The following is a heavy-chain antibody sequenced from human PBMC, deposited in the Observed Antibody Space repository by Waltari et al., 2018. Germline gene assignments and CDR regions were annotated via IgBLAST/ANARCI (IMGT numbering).Heavy chain of an antibody. CDR1: GYTLTELS. Sequence: QVQLVQSGAEVKKPGASVKVSCKVSGYTLTELSMHWVRQAPGKGLAWMGGCGPEDGEPIYAQKFQGRVTMTEGTSTDTAYMEPSSLRAEDTAVYYCATWPHDYGDYETGGGYYGMDVWGQGTTVTVSS. CDR2: CGPEDGEP. D-gene: IGHD4-17*01. CDR3: ATWPHDYGDYETGGGYYGMDV. J-gene: IGHJ6*02. V-gene: IGHV1-24*01.